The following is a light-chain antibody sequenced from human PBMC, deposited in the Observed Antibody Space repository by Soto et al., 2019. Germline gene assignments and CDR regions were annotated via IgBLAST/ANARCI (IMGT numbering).Light chain of an antibody. Sequence: EVVLTQSPATLSVSPGERGTLSCRASQSVKSNLAWYQQKPGQAPRLLIYDASNRATGIPARFSGSGSGTEFTITISSLQSEDFAIYYCQQYHIWLTFGGGTKVEIK. J-gene: IGKJ4*01. CDR3: QQYHIWLT. V-gene: IGKV3-15*01. CDR1: QSVKSN. CDR2: DAS.